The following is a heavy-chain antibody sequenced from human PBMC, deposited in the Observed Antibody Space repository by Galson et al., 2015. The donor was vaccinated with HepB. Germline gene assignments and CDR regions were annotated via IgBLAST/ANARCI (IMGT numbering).Heavy chain of an antibody. CDR2: ISAYNGNT. J-gene: IGHJ4*02. V-gene: IGHV1-18*04. CDR1: GYTFTSYG. Sequence: SVKVSCKASGYTFTSYGISWVRQAPGQGLEWMGWISAYNGNTNYAQKLQGRVTMTTDTSTSTAYMELRSLRSDDTAVYYCARVEGDYGGNSEVGYWGQGTLVTVSS. CDR3: ARVEGDYGGNSEVGY. D-gene: IGHD4-23*01.